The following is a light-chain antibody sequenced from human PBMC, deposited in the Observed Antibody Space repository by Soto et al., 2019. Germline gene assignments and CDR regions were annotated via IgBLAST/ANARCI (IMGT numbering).Light chain of an antibody. CDR3: QQYGSSLLT. Sequence: EIVLTQSPGTLSLSPGERATLSCRASQSVSSSYLAGYQQKPGQAPRLLIYGASSRATGIPDRFSGSGSGTDFALTISRLESEDFAEYYCQQYGSSLLTFGQGTKVEVK. CDR1: QSVSSSY. V-gene: IGKV3-20*01. J-gene: IGKJ1*01. CDR2: GAS.